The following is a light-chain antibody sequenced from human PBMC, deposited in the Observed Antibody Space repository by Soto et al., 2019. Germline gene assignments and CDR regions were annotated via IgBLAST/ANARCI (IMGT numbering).Light chain of an antibody. J-gene: IGKJ1*01. CDR1: QSISWW. CDR2: DAS. V-gene: IGKV1-5*02. CDR3: QQYNNYRWT. Sequence: DIQMTQSPSTLSASIGARVTIIRRASQSISWWLAWYQQKPGKAPKLLISDASNLESGVPLRFSGGGSGTEFTLTISSLQPDDVATYYCQQYNNYRWTFGQGTKVDIK.